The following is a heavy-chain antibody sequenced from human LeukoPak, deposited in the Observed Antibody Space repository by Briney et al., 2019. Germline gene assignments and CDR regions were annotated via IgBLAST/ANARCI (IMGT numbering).Heavy chain of an antibody. CDR3: ARGFNRGFDP. Sequence: PGGSLRLSCAASGFTFSSYAMSWVRQAPGKGLEWVSVISGSGGYTYYADSVKGRFTISRDNSKNTLYLQMNSLRAEDTAVYYCARGFNRGFDPWGQGTLVTVSS. J-gene: IGHJ5*02. D-gene: IGHD1-14*01. V-gene: IGHV3-23*01. CDR2: ISGSGGYT. CDR1: GFTFSSYA.